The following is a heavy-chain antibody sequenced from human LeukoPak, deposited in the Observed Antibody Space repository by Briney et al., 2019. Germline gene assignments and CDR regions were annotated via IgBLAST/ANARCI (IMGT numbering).Heavy chain of an antibody. CDR3: ARLGYCSGGSCYAYAFDI. D-gene: IGHD2-15*01. J-gene: IGHJ3*02. Sequence: PSETLSLTCTVSGGSISSGHYYWGWIRQPPGKGLEWIGSTYYSGSAYYNPSLNSRVTISVDTSKNQFSLKVTSVTAADTAVYYCARLGYCSGGSCYAYAFDIWGQGTMVTVSS. V-gene: IGHV4-39*07. CDR2: TYYSGSA. CDR1: GGSISSGHYY.